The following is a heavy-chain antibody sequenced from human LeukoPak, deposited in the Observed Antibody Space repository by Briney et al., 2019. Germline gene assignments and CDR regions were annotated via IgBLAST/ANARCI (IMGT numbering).Heavy chain of an antibody. CDR1: GGSISSYY. Sequence: SETLSLTCTVSGGSISSYYWGWIRQPPGKGLEWIGSIYYSGSTYYNPSLKSRVTISVDTSKNQFSLKLSSVTAADTAVYYCASLTMVRGSTFDYWGQGTLVTVSS. D-gene: IGHD3-10*01. J-gene: IGHJ4*02. CDR3: ASLTMVRGSTFDY. CDR2: IYYSGST. V-gene: IGHV4-39*01.